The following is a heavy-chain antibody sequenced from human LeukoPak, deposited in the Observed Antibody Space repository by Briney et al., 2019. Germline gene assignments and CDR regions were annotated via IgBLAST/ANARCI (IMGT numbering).Heavy chain of an antibody. J-gene: IGHJ4*02. CDR1: GGTFSSYA. CDR3: ASPSGVAAAGTWYFDY. CDR2: IIPIFGTA. D-gene: IGHD6-13*01. V-gene: IGHV1-69*05. Sequence: SVKVSCKASGGTFSSYAISWVRQAPGQGLEWMGRIIPIFGTANYAQKFQGRVTITTDESTSTAYMEQSSLRSEDTAVYYCASPSGVAAAGTWYFDYWGQGTLVTVSS.